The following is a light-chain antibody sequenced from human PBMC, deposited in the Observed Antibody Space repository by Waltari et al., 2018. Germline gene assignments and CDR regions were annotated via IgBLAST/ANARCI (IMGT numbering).Light chain of an antibody. J-gene: IGKJ1*01. Sequence: DIQMTQSPSSLSASVGDSVTITCRASQTIDNYLNWYQQKPGKAPKLLIYAASTLQTGVPSRFSGSGSGTEFTLTIGGPQLEDFATYFCQQSDSTPRTFGQGTKVEIK. CDR1: QTIDNY. V-gene: IGKV1-39*01. CDR3: QQSDSTPRT. CDR2: AAS.